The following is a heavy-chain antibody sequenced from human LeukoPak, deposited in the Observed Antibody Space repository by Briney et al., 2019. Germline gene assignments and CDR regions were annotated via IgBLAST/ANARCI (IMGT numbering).Heavy chain of an antibody. CDR2: IYYSGST. CDR1: GGSFSGGDYY. Sequence: SETLSLTCTVSGGSFSGGDYYWIWIRQPPGKGREWIGYIYYSGSTYYNPSLKSRVTMSVDTSKTQFSLELSSVTAADTAVYYCARGYSSSSDYWGQGTLVTVSS. J-gene: IGHJ4*02. D-gene: IGHD6-13*01. V-gene: IGHV4-30-4*08. CDR3: ARGYSSSSDY.